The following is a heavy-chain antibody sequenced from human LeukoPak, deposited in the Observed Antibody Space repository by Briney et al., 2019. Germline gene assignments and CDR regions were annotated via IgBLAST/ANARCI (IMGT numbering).Heavy chain of an antibody. Sequence: PGGSLRLSCAASGFTFSSYSMNWVRQAPGKGLEWVSSISSSSSYIYYADSVKGRFTISRDNAKNSLYLQMNSLRAEDTAVYYCARDLLVRYCDSSGLIDYWGQGTLVTVSS. J-gene: IGHJ4*02. CDR1: GFTFSSYS. V-gene: IGHV3-21*01. CDR2: ISSSSSYI. D-gene: IGHD3-22*01. CDR3: ARDLLVRYCDSSGLIDY.